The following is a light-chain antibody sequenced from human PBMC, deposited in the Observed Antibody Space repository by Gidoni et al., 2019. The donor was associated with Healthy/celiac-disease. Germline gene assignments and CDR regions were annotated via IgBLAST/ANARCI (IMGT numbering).Light chain of an antibody. CDR1: QSISSY. CDR3: QQSYSTPPT. V-gene: IGKV1-39*01. Sequence: DIQMTQSPSSLSASVGDRVTITCRESQSISSYLNWYQQKPGKAPKRLIYAASSFQSGVPSRFSGSGSGTYFTLTISSLQPEDFATYYCQQSYSTPPTFGGGTKVEIK. CDR2: AAS. J-gene: IGKJ4*01.